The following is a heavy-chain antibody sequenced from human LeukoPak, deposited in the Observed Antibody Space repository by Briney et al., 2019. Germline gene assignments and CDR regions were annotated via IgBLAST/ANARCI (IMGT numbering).Heavy chain of an antibody. V-gene: IGHV3-48*01. CDR3: ATGGITSGYFSPFDS. CDR1: GFTFSSYS. CDR2: ISSSSSTI. D-gene: IGHD3-22*01. Sequence: PGGSLRLSCAASGFTFSSYSMNWVRQAPGKGLEWVSYISSSSSTIYYADSVKGRFTISRDDSKNTLSLHMNSLRTEDTAVYYCATGGITSGYFSPFDSWGQGTLVTVSS. J-gene: IGHJ4*02.